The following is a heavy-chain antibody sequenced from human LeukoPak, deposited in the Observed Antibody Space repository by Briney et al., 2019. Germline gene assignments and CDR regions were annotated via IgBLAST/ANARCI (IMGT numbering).Heavy chain of an antibody. V-gene: IGHV3-66*01. CDR2: IYSGGST. J-gene: IGHJ4*02. CDR1: GFTVSSNY. D-gene: IGHD3-10*01. CDR3: AKDRGLLLWFGEPFDY. Sequence: QAGGSLRLSCAASGFTVSSNYMSWVRQAPGKGLEWVSVIYSGGSTYYADSVKGRFTISRDNSKNTLYLQMNSLRAEDTAVYYCAKDRGLLLWFGEPFDYWGQGTLVTVSS.